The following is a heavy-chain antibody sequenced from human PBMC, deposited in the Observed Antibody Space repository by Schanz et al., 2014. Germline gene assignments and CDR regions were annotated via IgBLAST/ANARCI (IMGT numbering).Heavy chain of an antibody. D-gene: IGHD6-13*01. Sequence: QVQLVQSGAEVKKPGASVKVSCKASGYTFTSYGISWVRQAPGQGPEWMGWISDYNADTKYAQKVQGRVTMTTDTSTSTAYMELRSLTSDDTAVYYCAGATYSSSWYGGSEYFQHWGQGTLVTVSS. CDR1: GYTFTSYG. J-gene: IGHJ1*01. V-gene: IGHV1-18*04. CDR3: AGATYSSSWYGGSEYFQH. CDR2: ISDYNADT.